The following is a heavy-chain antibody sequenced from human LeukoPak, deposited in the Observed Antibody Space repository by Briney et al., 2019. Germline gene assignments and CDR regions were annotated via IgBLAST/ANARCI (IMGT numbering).Heavy chain of an antibody. J-gene: IGHJ4*02. CDR3: ARGQIAAAWMDY. V-gene: IGHV4-59*12. D-gene: IGHD6-13*01. CDR2: VDYSGST. Sequence: SETPSLTCTVSGGSISRYYWSWIRQPPGKGLEWIGYVDYSGSTNYSPSLKSRVTISLDTSKKQFSLKLSSVTAADTAVYYCARGQIAAAWMDYWGQGTLVTVSS. CDR1: GGSISRYY.